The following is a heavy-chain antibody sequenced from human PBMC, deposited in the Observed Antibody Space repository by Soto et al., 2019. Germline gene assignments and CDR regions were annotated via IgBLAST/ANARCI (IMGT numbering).Heavy chain of an antibody. Sequence: QLVQSGDEVKKPGASVKVSCRASGYIFNSVGISWLRQVPGQGLEWMGWVSTYSEHTKSVQKFQDRVTLTADSSTSTVHMGLRSLRSADTAVYYCARDLNWNNVLGFDSWGQGTLVTVSS. CDR2: VSTYSEHT. J-gene: IGHJ4*02. D-gene: IGHD1-20*01. CDR3: ARDLNWNNVLGFDS. CDR1: GYIFNSVG. V-gene: IGHV1-18*04.